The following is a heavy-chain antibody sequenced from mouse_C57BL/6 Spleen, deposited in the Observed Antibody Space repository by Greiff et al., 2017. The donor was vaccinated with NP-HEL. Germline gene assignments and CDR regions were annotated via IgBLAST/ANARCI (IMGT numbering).Heavy chain of an antibody. D-gene: IGHD1-1*01. CDR2: ISSGGDYI. CDR3: TREHYGTSPYWYFDV. V-gene: IGHV5-9-1*02. CDR1: GFTFSSYA. J-gene: IGHJ1*03. Sequence: EVKLVESGEGLVKPGGSLKLSCAASGFTFSSYAMSWVRQTPEKRLEWVAYISSGGDYIYYADTVKGRFTISRDNARNTLYLQMSSLKSEDTAMYYCTREHYGTSPYWYFDVWGTGTTVTVSS.